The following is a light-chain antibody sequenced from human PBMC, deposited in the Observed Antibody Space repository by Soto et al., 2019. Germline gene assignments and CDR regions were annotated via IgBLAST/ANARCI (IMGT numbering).Light chain of an antibody. V-gene: IGKV3-11*01. CDR1: QSVSSY. CDR2: DAS. CDR3: EHRNNWHLS. Sequence: EIVLTQSPATLSLSPGERATLSCRASQSVSSYLAWYQQKPGQAPRLLIYDASNCANGIPARFSGSGSWTGSTLSNSSSEPEDFAVYYCEHRNNWHLSVGPGTEVYIK. J-gene: IGKJ3*01.